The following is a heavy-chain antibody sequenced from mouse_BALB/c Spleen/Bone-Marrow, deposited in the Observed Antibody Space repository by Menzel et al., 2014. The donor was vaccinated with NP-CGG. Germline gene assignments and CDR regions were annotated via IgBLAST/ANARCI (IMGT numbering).Heavy chain of an antibody. CDR1: GYSITSDYA. D-gene: IGHD1-1*01. Sequence: EVQGVESGPGPVKPSQSLSLTCTVTGYSITSDYAWNWIRQFPGNKLEWMGFIRYSGGTSYNPSLKSRISITRDTSKNQFFLQLNSVTTEDTATYYCARKVVRSYFDYWGQGTTLTVSS. J-gene: IGHJ2*01. CDR3: ARKVVRSYFDY. V-gene: IGHV3-2*02. CDR2: IRYSGGT.